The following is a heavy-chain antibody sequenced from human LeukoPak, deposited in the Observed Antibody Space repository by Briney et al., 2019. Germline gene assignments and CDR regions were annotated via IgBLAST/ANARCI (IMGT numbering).Heavy chain of an antibody. J-gene: IGHJ4*02. V-gene: IGHV3-53*01. CDR3: AKDRVPKDRDCSGGSCYFDY. CDR2: IYRDGTT. D-gene: IGHD2-15*01. CDR1: GFTLSDYS. Sequence: GGSLRLSCAASGFTLSDYSMNWVRQAPGKGLEWVSVIYRDGTTYYADSVRGRFTVSRDNSKNTLYLQMNSLRAEDTAVYYCAKDRVPKDRDCSGGSCYFDYWGQGTLVTVSS.